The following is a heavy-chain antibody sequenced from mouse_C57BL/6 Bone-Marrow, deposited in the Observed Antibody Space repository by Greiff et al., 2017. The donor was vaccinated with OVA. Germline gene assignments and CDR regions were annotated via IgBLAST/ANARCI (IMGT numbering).Heavy chain of an antibody. CDR3: ARDRVLSGYFDV. Sequence: EVQLQESGPGLVKPSQSLSLTCSVTGYSITSGYYWNWIRQFPGNKLEWMGYISYDGSNNYNPSLKNRISITRDTSKNQFFLKLNSVTTEDTATYYCARDRVLSGYFDVWGTGTTVTVSS. CDR1: GYSITSGYY. J-gene: IGHJ1*03. CDR2: ISYDGSN. V-gene: IGHV3-6*01. D-gene: IGHD1-3*01.